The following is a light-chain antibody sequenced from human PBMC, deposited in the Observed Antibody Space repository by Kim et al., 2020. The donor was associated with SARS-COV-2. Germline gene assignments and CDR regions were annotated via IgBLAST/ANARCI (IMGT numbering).Light chain of an antibody. J-gene: IGLJ2*01. CDR3: SSFTTSNTLV. V-gene: IGLV2-14*04. CDR1: DSEISVYDC. CDR2: DVS. Sequence: GPSITTSCTGTDSEISVYDCVSWYQQHPGEAPQLIIRDVSQRPSGVSSRFSGSKSGNTASLTIFGLQAEDEADYYCSSFTTSNTLVFGGGTQLTVL.